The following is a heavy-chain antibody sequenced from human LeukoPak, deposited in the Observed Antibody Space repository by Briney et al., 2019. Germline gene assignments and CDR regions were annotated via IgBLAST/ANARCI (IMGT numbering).Heavy chain of an antibody. CDR3: ASDPIYGSGSYLLFDY. V-gene: IGHV3-21*01. J-gene: IGHJ4*02. Sequence: GGSLRLSCAASGFTFSSYSMTWVRQAPGKGLEWVSSISSSSSYIYYADSVKGRFTISRDNAKNSLYLQMNSLRAEDTAVYYCASDPIYGSGSYLLFDYWGQGTLVTVSS. CDR2: ISSSSSYI. D-gene: IGHD3-10*01. CDR1: GFTFSSYS.